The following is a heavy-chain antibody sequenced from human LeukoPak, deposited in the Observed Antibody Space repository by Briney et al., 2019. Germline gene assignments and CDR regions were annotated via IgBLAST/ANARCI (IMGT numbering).Heavy chain of an antibody. CDR3: ARAKKRGAVAGTVYYGMDV. V-gene: IGHV4-34*01. CDR1: GESFSGYY. D-gene: IGHD6-19*01. CDR2: INHSGST. Sequence: SETLSLTCAVYGESFSGYYWSWIRQPPGKGLEWIGEINHSGSTNYNPSLKSRVTISVDTSKNQFSLKLSSVTAADTAVYYRARAKKRGAVAGTVYYGMDVWGKGTTVTVSS. J-gene: IGHJ6*04.